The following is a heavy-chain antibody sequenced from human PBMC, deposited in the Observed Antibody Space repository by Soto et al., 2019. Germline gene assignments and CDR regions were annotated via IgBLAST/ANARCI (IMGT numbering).Heavy chain of an antibody. CDR3: AAHLKTTVTAYWYFDL. V-gene: IGHV4-31*02. Sequence: SETLSLTCTVSGGSISSGGYYWSWIRQHPGKGLEWIGYIYYSGSTYYNPSLKSRVSISVDTSKKQFSLKLSSVTAADTAVYYCAAHLKTTVTAYWYFDLWGRGTLVTVSS. J-gene: IGHJ2*01. CDR2: IYYSGST. CDR1: GGSISSGGYY. D-gene: IGHD4-17*01.